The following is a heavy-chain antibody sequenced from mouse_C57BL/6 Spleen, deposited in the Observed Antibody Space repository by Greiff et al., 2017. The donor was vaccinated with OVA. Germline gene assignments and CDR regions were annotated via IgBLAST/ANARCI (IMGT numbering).Heavy chain of an antibody. D-gene: IGHD1-1*01. V-gene: IGHV5-4*01. CDR3: SRGLRFTTVVEPLDY. CDR1: GFTFSSYA. CDR2: ISDGGSYT. J-gene: IGHJ2*01. Sequence: EVHLVESGGGLVKPGGSLKLSCAASGFTFSSYAMSWVRQTPEKRLEWVATISDGGSYTYYPDNVKGRFTISRDNAKNNLYLQMSHLKSEDTAMYYCSRGLRFTTVVEPLDYWGQGTTLTVSS.